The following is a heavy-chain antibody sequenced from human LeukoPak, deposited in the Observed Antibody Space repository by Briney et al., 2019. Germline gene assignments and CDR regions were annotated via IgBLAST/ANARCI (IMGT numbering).Heavy chain of an antibody. CDR1: GFTFSSYA. V-gene: IGHV3-23*01. CDR3: AKCYRYSDY. CDR2: ISGSGGST. Sequence: PGGSLRLSCAASGFTFSSYAMSWVRQAPGKGLEWVSAISGSGGSTYYADSVKGRSTTSRDNSKNTLSLQMNSLRAENTAVYYCAKCYRYSDYWGQGALVTASS. D-gene: IGHD1-26*01. J-gene: IGHJ4*02.